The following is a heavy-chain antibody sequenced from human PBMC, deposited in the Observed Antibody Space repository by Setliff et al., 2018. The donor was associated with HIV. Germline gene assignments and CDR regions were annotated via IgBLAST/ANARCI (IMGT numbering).Heavy chain of an antibody. J-gene: IGHJ6*02. V-gene: IGHV1-18*01. Sequence: ASVKVSCKASGYSFTSYGIGWVRQAPGQGLEWIGWISPYSRITDYAPKFRDRVTMTTETSTNTAYLEVRSLSSDDTAVYYCARGRNYNSGMDVWGQGTTVTVSS. D-gene: IGHD3-10*01. CDR1: GYSFTSYG. CDR3: ARGRNYNSGMDV. CDR2: ISPYSRIT.